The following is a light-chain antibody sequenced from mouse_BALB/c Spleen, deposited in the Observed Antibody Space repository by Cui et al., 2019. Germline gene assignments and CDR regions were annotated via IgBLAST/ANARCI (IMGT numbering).Light chain of an antibody. CDR1: SSVSY. CDR3: QQWSSNPLT. CDR2: LTY. Sequence: QIVLTQSPALMSASPGEKVTMTCSASSSVSYMYWYQQKPRSSPKPWIYLTYNLASGVPARVSGSGSGTSYSLTISSMEAEDAATYYCQQWSSNPLTFGAGTKLELK. V-gene: IGKV4-68*01. J-gene: IGKJ5*01.